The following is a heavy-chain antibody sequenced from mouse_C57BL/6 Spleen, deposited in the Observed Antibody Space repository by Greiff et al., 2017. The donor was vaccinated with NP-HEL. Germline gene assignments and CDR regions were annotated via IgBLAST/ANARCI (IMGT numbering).Heavy chain of an antibody. CDR3: ARNSNYGYFDV. D-gene: IGHD2-5*01. CDR2: IWSGGST. Sequence: VQRVESGPGLVQPSQSLSITCTVSGFSLTSYGVHWVRQSPGKGLEWLGVIWSGGSTDYNAAFISRLSISKDNSKSQVFFKMNSLQADDTAIYYCARNSNYGYFDVWGTGTTVTVSS. J-gene: IGHJ1*03. V-gene: IGHV2-2*01. CDR1: GFSLTSYG.